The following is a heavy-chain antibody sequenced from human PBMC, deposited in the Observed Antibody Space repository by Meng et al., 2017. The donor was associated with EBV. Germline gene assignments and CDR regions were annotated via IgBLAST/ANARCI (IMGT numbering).Heavy chain of an antibody. CDR2: INPNSGGT. CDR3: AKGADLAAAGTFWFDP. V-gene: IGHV1-2*06. CDR1: GYTFTGYY. D-gene: IGHD6-13*01. Sequence: QVPLVPAGAVVKKPGAQVKVSCKASGYTFTGYYMHWVRQAPGQGLEWMGRINPNSGGTNYAQKFQGRVTMTRDTSISTAYMELSRLRSDDTAVYYCAKGADLAAAGTFWFDPWGQGTLVTVSS. J-gene: IGHJ5*02.